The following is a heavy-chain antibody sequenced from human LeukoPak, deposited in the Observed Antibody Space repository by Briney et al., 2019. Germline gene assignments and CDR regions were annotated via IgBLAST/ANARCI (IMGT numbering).Heavy chain of an antibody. V-gene: IGHV4-59*01. CDR2: IYYSGST. CDR1: GGSISSYY. D-gene: IGHD2-2*01. Sequence: PSETLSLTCTVSGGSISSYYWSWIRQPPGKGLEWIGYIYYSGSTNYNPSLKSRVTISVDTSKNQFSLKLSSVTAADTAVYYCARATCSSTSCYPHYGAQGPLVTVSS. CDR3: ARATCSSTSCYPHY. J-gene: IGHJ4*02.